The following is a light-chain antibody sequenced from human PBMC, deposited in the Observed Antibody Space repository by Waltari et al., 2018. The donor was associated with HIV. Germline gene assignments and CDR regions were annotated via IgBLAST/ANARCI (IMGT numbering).Light chain of an antibody. CDR3: ATWDISLSAAV. CDR1: SNNVGNQG. CDR2: RDN. V-gene: IGLV10-54*04. J-gene: IGLJ2*01. Sequence: QAGLTQPPSVSKGMRQTATLTCTGNSNNVGNQGAAWLQQHQGHPPKLLSYRDNKRPSGISEGFSASRSGNTASLTITGVQPEDEADYFCATWDISLSAAVFGGGTTLTVL.